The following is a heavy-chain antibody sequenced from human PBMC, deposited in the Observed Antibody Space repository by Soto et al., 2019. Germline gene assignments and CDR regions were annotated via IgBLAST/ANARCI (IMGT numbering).Heavy chain of an antibody. D-gene: IGHD3-10*01. CDR1: GGSFSGYY. Sequence: SETLSLTCAVYGGSFSGYYWSWIRQPPGKGLEWIGEINHSGSTNYNPSLKGRVTISVDTSKNQFSLRLSSVTAADTSVYYCARGLRGGYYYYYGMDVWGQGTTVTVSS. V-gene: IGHV4-34*01. J-gene: IGHJ6*02. CDR3: ARGLRGGYYYYYGMDV. CDR2: INHSGST.